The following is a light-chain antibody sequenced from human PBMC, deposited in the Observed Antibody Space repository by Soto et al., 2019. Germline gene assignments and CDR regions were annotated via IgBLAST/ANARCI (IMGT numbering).Light chain of an antibody. CDR3: QQYNNCHQT. Sequence: EIVMTQSPATLSVSPGERATLSCRASQSVSSNLAWYQQKPGQAPRLLIYGASTRATGIPARFSGSGSGTEFTLTISSLQYEDFAVYYFQQYNNCHQTVGQGTNV. CDR1: QSVSSN. CDR2: GAS. V-gene: IGKV3-15*01. J-gene: IGKJ1*01.